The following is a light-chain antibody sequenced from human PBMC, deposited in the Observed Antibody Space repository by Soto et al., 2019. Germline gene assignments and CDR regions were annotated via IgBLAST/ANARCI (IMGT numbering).Light chain of an antibody. Sequence: DIVMTQSPLSLPVTPGEPASISCRSSQSLLHSNGYNYLDWYLQKPGQSPQLLIYLGSNRASGVPDRFSGSGSGTDCTLKISRVEAEDVGVYYCIQSRQTPYTSGPGSKLEIK. CDR2: LGS. CDR3: IQSRQTPYT. CDR1: QSLLHSNGYNY. V-gene: IGKV2-28*01. J-gene: IGKJ2*01.